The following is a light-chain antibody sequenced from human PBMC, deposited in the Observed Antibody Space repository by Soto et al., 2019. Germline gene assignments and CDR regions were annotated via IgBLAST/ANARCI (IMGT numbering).Light chain of an antibody. CDR3: SAYSTTSPWV. J-gene: IGLJ3*02. Sequence: QSVLTQPASVSGSPGQSITISCIGPSNDVVSWYQQHPGKAPKLVIYEVTNRPSGVSNRFSGSKSSNTASLTISGLQAEDEADYYCSAYSTTSPWVFGGGTKLTVL. V-gene: IGLV2-14*01. CDR2: EVT. CDR1: SNDVV.